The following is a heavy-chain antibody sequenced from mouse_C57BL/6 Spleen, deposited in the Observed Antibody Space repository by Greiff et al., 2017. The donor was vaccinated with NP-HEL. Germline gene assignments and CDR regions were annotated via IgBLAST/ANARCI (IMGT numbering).Heavy chain of an antibody. J-gene: IGHJ2*01. V-gene: IGHV1-50*01. CDR3: ARETTVVADFDY. Sequence: VQLQQPGAELVKPGASVKLSCKASGYTFTSYWMQWVKQRPGQGLEWIGEIDPSDSYTNYNQKFKGKATLTVDTSSSTAYMQLSSLTSEDSAVYYCARETTVVADFDYWGQGTTLTVSS. CDR2: IDPSDSYT. CDR1: GYTFTSYW. D-gene: IGHD1-1*01.